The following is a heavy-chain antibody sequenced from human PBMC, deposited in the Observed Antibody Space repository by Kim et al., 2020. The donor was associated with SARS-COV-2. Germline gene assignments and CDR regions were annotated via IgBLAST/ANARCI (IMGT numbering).Heavy chain of an antibody. D-gene: IGHD6-13*01. Sequence: SETLSLTCTVSGGSISSGSYYWSWIRQPAGKGLEWIGRIYTSGSTNYNPSLKSRVTISVDTSKNQFSLKLSSVTAADTAVYYCARSAFIAAAAHEYFDYWGQGTLVTVSS. CDR3: ARSAFIAAAAHEYFDY. CDR2: IYTSGST. J-gene: IGHJ4*02. V-gene: IGHV4-61*02. CDR1: GGSISSGSYY.